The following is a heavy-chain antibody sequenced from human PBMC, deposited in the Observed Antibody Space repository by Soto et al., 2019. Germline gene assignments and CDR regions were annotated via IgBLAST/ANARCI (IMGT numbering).Heavy chain of an antibody. CDR1: GFTFSSYA. J-gene: IGHJ4*02. V-gene: IGHV3-64D*06. CDR2: ISTNGGST. D-gene: IGHD3-22*01. Sequence: PGGSLRLSCSASGFTFSSYAMHWVSQAPGKGLEYVSSISTNGGSTHYADSVKGRFTISRDNSKNTQYLQMSSLRADDTAVYYCVKGEYYYDSSGYYPFDYWGQGT. CDR3: VKGEYYYDSSGYYPFDY.